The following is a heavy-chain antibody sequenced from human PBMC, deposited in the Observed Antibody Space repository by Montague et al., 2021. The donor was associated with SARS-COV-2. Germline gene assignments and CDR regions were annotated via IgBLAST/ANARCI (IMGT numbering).Heavy chain of an antibody. CDR2: MYQSGTA. Sequence: SETLSLTCGVSGYSISSNNWWGWIRQPPGKGLEWIGYMYQSGTAFYDPSHKSRVTMSIDKSKNEFSLELRSVTAMDTAVYYCAKTTSTRRGFDSWGQGTLVIVAS. CDR1: GYSISSNNW. J-gene: IGHJ4*02. CDR3: AKTTSTRRGFDS. V-gene: IGHV4-28*01. D-gene: IGHD3-3*02.